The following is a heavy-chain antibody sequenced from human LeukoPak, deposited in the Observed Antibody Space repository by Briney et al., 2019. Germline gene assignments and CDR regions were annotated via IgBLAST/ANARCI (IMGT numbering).Heavy chain of an antibody. CDR3: AGRDAESTYRHIDY. CDR2: IKEDGSEK. CDR1: VFTSSSYW. J-gene: IGHJ4*02. D-gene: IGHD1-14*01. Sequence: GGALRLSCAVSVFTSSSYWMTWVRQAPGKGLEGVANIKEDGSEKNYMDSVKGRFTISRDNAKNSLDLQMNSPRVEATAFYYCAGRDAESTYRHIDYWGQGTLVTVSS. V-gene: IGHV3-7*01.